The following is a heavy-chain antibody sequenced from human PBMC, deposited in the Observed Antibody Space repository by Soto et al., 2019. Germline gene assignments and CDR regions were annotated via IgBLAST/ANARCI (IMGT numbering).Heavy chain of an antibody. CDR2: IKQDGSEI. CDR1: GFTLNNYF. J-gene: IGHJ6*02. V-gene: IGHV3-7*03. CDR3: ARNWREDYYGMDV. D-gene: IGHD1-26*01. Sequence: GGSLRLSCAASGFTLNNYFMSWVRQAPGKGLEWVANIKQDGSEIYYVDSVKGRFTISRDNAKNSLYLQMSGLRAEDTAVYYCARNWREDYYGMDVWGQGTTVTVSS.